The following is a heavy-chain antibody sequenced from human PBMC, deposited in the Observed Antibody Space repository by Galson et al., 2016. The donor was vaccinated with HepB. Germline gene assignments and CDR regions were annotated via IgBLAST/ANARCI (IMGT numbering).Heavy chain of an antibody. CDR1: GYTFTSYG. CDR2: ISAHTDNT. J-gene: IGHJ4*02. Sequence: SVKVSCKASGYTFTSYGVSWVRQAPGRGLEWMGWISAHTDNTNHAQNFRDRVTMTTDTSTSTAYMELRSLRSGDTAVYYCARVMSKYDISGSYVYYFDYWGQGTPVIVSS. CDR3: ARVMSKYDISGSYVYYFDY. D-gene: IGHD3-22*01. V-gene: IGHV1-18*01.